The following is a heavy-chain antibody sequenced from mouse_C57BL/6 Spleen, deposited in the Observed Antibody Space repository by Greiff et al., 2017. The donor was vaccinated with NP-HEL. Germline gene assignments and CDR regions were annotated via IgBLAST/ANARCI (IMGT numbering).Heavy chain of an antibody. CDR2: IDPSDSYT. J-gene: IGHJ2*01. CDR3: ARGWDDHYFDY. CDR1: GYTFTSYW. Sequence: QVQLQQPGAELVMPGASVKLSCKASGYTFTSYWMHWVKQRPGQGLEWIGEIDPSDSYTNYNQKFKGKSTLTVDKSSSTAYMQLSSLTSEDSAVYYCARGWDDHYFDYWGQGTTLTVSS. D-gene: IGHD2-3*01. V-gene: IGHV1-69*01.